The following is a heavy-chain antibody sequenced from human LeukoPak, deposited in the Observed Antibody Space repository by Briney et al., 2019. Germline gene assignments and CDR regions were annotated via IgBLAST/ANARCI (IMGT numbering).Heavy chain of an antibody. CDR3: TTYYYDSRGYLHYYYYYYMDV. CDR1: GFTFSNAW. V-gene: IGHV3-15*01. CDR2: IKSKTDGGTT. Sequence: GGSLRLSCAASGFTFSNAWMSWVRQAPGKGLEWVGRIKSKTDGGTTDYAAPVKGRFTISRDDSKNTLYLQMNSLKTEDTAVYYCTTYYYDSRGYLHYYYYYYMDVWGKGTTVTVSS. J-gene: IGHJ6*03. D-gene: IGHD3-22*01.